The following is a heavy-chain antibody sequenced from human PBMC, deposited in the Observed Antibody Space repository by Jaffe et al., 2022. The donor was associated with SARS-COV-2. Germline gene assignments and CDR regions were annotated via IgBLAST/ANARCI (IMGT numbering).Heavy chain of an antibody. CDR2: ISSSTSYI. Sequence: EVQLVESGGGLVKPGGSLRLSCAASGFTFSSYTMNWVRQAPGKGLEWVSSISSSTSYIVYADSVKGRFTISRDNAKNSLYLQMNSLRAEDTAVYYCARDVFGLGNCRDGNCYSEVGEDAFDIWGQGTMVTVS. J-gene: IGHJ3*02. V-gene: IGHV3-21*01. CDR3: ARDVFGLGNCRDGNCYSEVGEDAFDI. D-gene: IGHD2-15*01. CDR1: GFTFSSYT.